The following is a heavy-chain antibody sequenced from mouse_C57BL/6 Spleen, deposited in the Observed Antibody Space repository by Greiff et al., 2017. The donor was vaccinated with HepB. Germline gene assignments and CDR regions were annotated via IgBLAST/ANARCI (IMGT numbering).Heavy chain of an antibody. CDR3: AREGYFDV. CDR2: INPSSGYT. CDR1: GYTFTSYT. J-gene: IGHJ1*03. V-gene: IGHV1-4*01. Sequence: VHLVESGAELARPGASVKMSCKASGYTFTSYTMHWVKQRPGQGLEWIGYINPSSGYTKYNQKFKDKATLTADKSSSTAYMQLSSLTSEDSAVYYCAREGYFDVWGTGTTVTVSS.